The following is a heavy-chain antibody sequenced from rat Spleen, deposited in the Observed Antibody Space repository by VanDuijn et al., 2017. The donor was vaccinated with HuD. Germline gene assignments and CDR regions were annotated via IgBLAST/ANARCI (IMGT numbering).Heavy chain of an antibody. CDR2: MWSDGDT. CDR1: GFSLTSYN. V-gene: IGHV2-32*01. Sequence: QVQLKESGPGLVQPSQTLSLTCTVSGFSLTSYNVHWVRQPTGKGLEWMGVMWSDGDTSYNSALKSRLSISRDTSKSQVFLKMSSLQTEDTATYYCAREGKLGVRGYYFDYWGQGVMVTVSS. J-gene: IGHJ2*01. D-gene: IGHD5-1*01. CDR3: AREGKLGVRGYYFDY.